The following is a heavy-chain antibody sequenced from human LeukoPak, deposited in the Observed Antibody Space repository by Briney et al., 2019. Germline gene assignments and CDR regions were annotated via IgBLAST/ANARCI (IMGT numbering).Heavy chain of an antibody. CDR2: INTNTGNP. CDR1: GYTFTGYA. D-gene: IGHD3-10*01. J-gene: IGHJ5*02. Sequence: ASVKVSCKASGYTFTGYAMNWVRQAPGQGLEWMGWINTNTGNPTYAQGFTGRFVFSLDTSVSTAYLQISSLKAEDTAVYYCAISYGSGSYYDNWFDPWGQGTLVTVSS. CDR3: AISYGSGSYYDNWFDP. V-gene: IGHV7-4-1*02.